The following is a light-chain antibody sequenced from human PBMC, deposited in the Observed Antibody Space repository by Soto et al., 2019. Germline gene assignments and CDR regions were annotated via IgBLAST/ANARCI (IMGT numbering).Light chain of an antibody. V-gene: IGLV1-47*02. J-gene: IGLJ2*01. CDR1: SSNIGSNF. CDR3: ASWDYSLSGVR. CDR2: SNN. Sequence: QSVLTQPPSVSGTPGQRVSISCSGSSSNIGSNFVYWYQQLPGAAPKLLMYSNNQRPSGVPDRFSGSTSGTSASLAISGLRSEDEADYYGASWDYSLSGVRFGGGTQVTVL.